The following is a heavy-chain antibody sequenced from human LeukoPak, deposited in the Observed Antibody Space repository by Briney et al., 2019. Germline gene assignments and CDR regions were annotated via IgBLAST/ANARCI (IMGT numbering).Heavy chain of an antibody. CDR2: IYYSGST. J-gene: IGHJ5*02. Sequence: SETLSLTCTVSGGSISSYYWSWIRQPPGKGLEWIGYIYYSGSTNYNPSLKSRVTMSVDTSKNQFSLKLSSVTAADTAVYYCVRVAPGWYGFDPWGQGTLVTVSS. D-gene: IGHD6-19*01. CDR1: GGSISSYY. V-gene: IGHV4-59*12. CDR3: VRVAPGWYGFDP.